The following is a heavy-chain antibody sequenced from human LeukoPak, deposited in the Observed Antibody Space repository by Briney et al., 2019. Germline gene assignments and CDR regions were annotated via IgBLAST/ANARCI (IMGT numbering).Heavy chain of an antibody. CDR2: INPSGGST. Sequence: GASVKVSCKASGYTFISHYMHWVRQAPGQGLEWMGIINPSGGSTSYTQKFQGRVTMTRDTSTSTVYMELSSLRSEDTAVYYCARIKSYYYDTSDKDAFDIWGQGTMVTVSS. CDR1: GYTFISHY. J-gene: IGHJ3*02. D-gene: IGHD3-22*01. CDR3: ARIKSYYYDTSDKDAFDI. V-gene: IGHV1-46*01.